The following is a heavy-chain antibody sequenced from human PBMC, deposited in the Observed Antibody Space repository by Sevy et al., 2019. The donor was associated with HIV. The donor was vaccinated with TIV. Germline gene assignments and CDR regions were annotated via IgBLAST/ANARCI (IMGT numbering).Heavy chain of an antibody. J-gene: IGHJ5*02. CDR2: IYYSGST. CDR1: GVSISSGGYY. D-gene: IGHD1-20*01. Sequence: SETLSLTCTVSGVSISSGGYYWSWIRQHPGKGLEWIGYIYYSGSTYYNPSLKSRVTISVDTSKNQFSLKLSSVTAADTAVYYCARDNWTGRYNWFDPWGQGTLVTVSS. V-gene: IGHV4-31*03. CDR3: ARDNWTGRYNWFDP.